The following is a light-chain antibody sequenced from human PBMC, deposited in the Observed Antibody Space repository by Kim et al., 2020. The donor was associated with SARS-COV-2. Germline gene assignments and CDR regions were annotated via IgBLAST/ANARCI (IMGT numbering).Light chain of an antibody. Sequence: GQRVTISCSGSTPNIGSNTVNWYQQFPGAAPKLLIYSNDDRPSGVPDRFSGSKSGTSASLAISGLQSDDESDYYCAAWDDSLNTVVFGGGTQLTVL. CDR1: TPNIGSNT. CDR2: SND. CDR3: AAWDDSLNTVV. V-gene: IGLV1-44*01. J-gene: IGLJ2*01.